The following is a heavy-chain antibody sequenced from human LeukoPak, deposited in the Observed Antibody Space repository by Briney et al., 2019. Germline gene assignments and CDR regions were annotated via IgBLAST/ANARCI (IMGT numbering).Heavy chain of an antibody. CDR3: ARGYYDILTGYCPPDY. Sequence: TLSLTCTVSGGSISSGGYYWSWLRQHPGKGLEWLGYIYYSGSTYYNPSLKSRVTISVDTSKNQFSLKLSSVTAADTAVYYCARGYYDILTGYCPPDYWGQGTLVTVSS. CDR1: GGSISSGGYY. J-gene: IGHJ4*02. V-gene: IGHV4-31*03. CDR2: IYYSGST. D-gene: IGHD3-9*01.